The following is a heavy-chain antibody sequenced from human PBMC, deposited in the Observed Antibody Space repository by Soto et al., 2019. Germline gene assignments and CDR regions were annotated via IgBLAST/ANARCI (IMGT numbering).Heavy chain of an antibody. J-gene: IGHJ6*02. CDR3: ARSDDSSQGIGMDV. Sequence: LSLTFAVYGGSFSGYYWSWIRQPPGKGLEWIGEINHSGSTNYNPSLKSRVTISVDTSKNQFSLKLSSVTAADTAVYYCARSDDSSQGIGMDVWGQGTTGTVSS. CDR2: INHSGST. D-gene: IGHD6-13*01. CDR1: GGSFSGYY. V-gene: IGHV4-34*01.